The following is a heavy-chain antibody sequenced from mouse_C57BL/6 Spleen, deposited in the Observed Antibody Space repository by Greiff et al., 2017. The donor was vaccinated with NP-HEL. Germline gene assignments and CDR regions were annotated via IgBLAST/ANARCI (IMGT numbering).Heavy chain of an antibody. CDR2: IRSKSNNYAT. J-gene: IGHJ2*01. Sequence: EVQLVESGGGLVQPKGSLKLSCAASGFSFNTYAMNWVRQAPGKGLEWVARIRSKSNNYATYYADSVKDRFTISRDDSESMLYLQMNNLKTEDTAMYYCVREDYGISRGYFDYWGQGTTLTVSS. D-gene: IGHD1-1*01. V-gene: IGHV10-1*01. CDR3: VREDYGISRGYFDY. CDR1: GFSFNTYA.